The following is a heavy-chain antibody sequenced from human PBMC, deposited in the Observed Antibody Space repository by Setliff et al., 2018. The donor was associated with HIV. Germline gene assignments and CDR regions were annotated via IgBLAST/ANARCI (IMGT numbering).Heavy chain of an antibody. J-gene: IGHJ4*02. CDR2: TRSKAYGGTT. Sequence: SLRLSCIGSGFTFGDHAVIWVRQAPGKGLEWVGSTRSKAYGGTTEYAASVKGRFTILRDDSKSVAYLQMNSLKTEDTAVYYCTSARDFWSGYYFVPYYFHYWGQGTLVTVS. V-gene: IGHV3-49*04. CDR1: GFTFGDHA. CDR3: TSARDFWSGYYFVPYYFHY. D-gene: IGHD3-3*01.